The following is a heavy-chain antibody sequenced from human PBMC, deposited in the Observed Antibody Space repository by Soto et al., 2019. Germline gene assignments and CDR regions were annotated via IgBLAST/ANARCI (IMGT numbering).Heavy chain of an antibody. CDR1: GGSIGSFS. CDR2: IYYYGTT. Sequence: SETLSLTCSVSGGSIGSFSWSWIRQIPGKGLEWIGYIYYYGTTNYNPSLKSRVTISVDTSKNQFSLKLSSVTAADTAVYYCARLMTTVTNWGQGTLVTVSS. D-gene: IGHD4-17*01. J-gene: IGHJ4*02. V-gene: IGHV4-59*01. CDR3: ARLMTTVTN.